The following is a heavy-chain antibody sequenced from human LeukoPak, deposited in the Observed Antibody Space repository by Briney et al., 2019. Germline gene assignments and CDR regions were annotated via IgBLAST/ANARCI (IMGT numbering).Heavy chain of an antibody. D-gene: IGHD1-14*01. J-gene: IGHJ4*02. Sequence: SETLSLTCTVSGGSISSYYWSWIRKPPGKGLEWIGYIYYSGSTNYNPSLKSRVTISVDTSKNQFSLKLSSVTAADTAVYYCARAVFEYYFDYWGQGTLVTVSS. CDR3: ARAVFEYYFDY. CDR2: IYYSGST. CDR1: GGSISSYY. V-gene: IGHV4-59*01.